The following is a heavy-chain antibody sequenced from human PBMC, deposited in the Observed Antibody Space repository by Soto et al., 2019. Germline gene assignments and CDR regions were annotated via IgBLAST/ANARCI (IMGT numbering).Heavy chain of an antibody. CDR2: IYYSGST. J-gene: IGHJ4*02. D-gene: IGHD3-10*01. Sequence: QLQLQESGPGLVKPSETLSLTCTVSGGSISSSGYYWGWIRQPPGKGLEWSGSIYYSGSTYYNPSLKSRVTISVDTSKNQFSLKLSSVTAADTGVYYCARLEVRGVTRVPFDYWGQGTLVTVSS. CDR1: GGSISSSGYY. V-gene: IGHV4-39*01. CDR3: ARLEVRGVTRVPFDY.